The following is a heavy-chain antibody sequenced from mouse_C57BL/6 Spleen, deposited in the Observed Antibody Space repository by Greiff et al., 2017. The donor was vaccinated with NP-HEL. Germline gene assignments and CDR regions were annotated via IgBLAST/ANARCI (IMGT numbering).Heavy chain of an antibody. V-gene: IGHV1-15*01. D-gene: IGHD2-1*01. CDR2: IDPETGGT. J-gene: IGHJ3*01. CDR1: GYTFTDYE. Sequence: VQLQQSGAELVRPGASVTLSCKASGYTFTDYEMHWVKQTPVHGLEWIGAIDPETGGTAYNQKFKGKAILTADKSSSTAYMELRSLTSEDSAVYYCTRLGGNSAWFAYWGQGTLVTVSA. CDR3: TRLGGNSAWFAY.